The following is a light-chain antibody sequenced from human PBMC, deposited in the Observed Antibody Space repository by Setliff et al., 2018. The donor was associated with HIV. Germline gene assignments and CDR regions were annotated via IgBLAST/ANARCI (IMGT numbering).Light chain of an antibody. V-gene: IGLV2-14*01. Sequence: QSALTQFASVSGSPGQSITISCTGTTSDIGGYNYVSWYQQKAGKAPKLVIHDVSNRPSGVSNRFSGSKSGNTASLTISGLQAEDEADYYCSSYTTKSTYVVGSGTKVTVL. J-gene: IGLJ1*01. CDR3: SSYTTKSTYV. CDR2: DVS. CDR1: TSDIGGYNY.